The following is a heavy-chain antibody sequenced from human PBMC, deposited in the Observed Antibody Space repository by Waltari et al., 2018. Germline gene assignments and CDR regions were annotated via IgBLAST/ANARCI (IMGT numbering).Heavy chain of an antibody. CDR2: IYPGDSDT. CDR1: GYSFTSYW. CDR3: ARLKPNDAFDI. Sequence: EVQLVQSGAAVKKTGESLKISCQGSGYSFTSYWIGWVGQLPGKGLEWMGIIYPGDSDTRYSPSFQGQVTISADKSISTAYLQWSSLKASDTAMYYCARLKPNDAFDIWGQGTMVTVSS. V-gene: IGHV5-51*03. J-gene: IGHJ3*02.